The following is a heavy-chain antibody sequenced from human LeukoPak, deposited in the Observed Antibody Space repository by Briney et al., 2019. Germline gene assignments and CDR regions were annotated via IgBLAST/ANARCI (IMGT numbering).Heavy chain of an antibody. V-gene: IGHV3-23*01. D-gene: IGHD2-15*01. CDR2: ISGSGGST. CDR3: AKDSGGCNNINCDFDY. Sequence: GGSLRLSCAASGFTFSSYAMSWVRQAPGKGLEWVSAISGSGGSTYYADSVKGRFTISRDNSKNTLYLQMNSLGAEDTAVYYCAKDSGGCNNINCDFDYWGQGTLVTVSS. J-gene: IGHJ4*02. CDR1: GFTFSSYA.